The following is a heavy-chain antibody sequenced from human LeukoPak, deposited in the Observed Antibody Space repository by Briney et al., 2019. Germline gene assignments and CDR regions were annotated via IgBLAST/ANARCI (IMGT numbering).Heavy chain of an antibody. CDR3: AREPELGYCSSTSCSHDY. V-gene: IGHV1-2*02. D-gene: IGHD2-2*01. J-gene: IGHJ4*02. CDR2: INPNSGGT. Sequence: ASVKVPCKASGYTFTGYYMHWVRQAPGQGLEWMGWINPNSGGTNYAQKFQGRVTMTRDTSISTAYMELSRLRSDDTAVYYCAREPELGYCSSTSCSHDYWGQGTLVTVSS. CDR1: GYTFTGYY.